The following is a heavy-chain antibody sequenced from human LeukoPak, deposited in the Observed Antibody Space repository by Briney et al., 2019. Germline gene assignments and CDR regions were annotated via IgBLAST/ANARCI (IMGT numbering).Heavy chain of an antibody. CDR1: GFTFSSYT. V-gene: IGHV3-21*01. Sequence: NAGGSLRLSCVASGFTFSSYTMNWVRQAPGKGLEWVSLITGSSFDIYYADSVKGRFTISRDNAKNSLYLQMNSLRAEDTAVFYCARFSGSYLFDYWGQGTLVTVSS. J-gene: IGHJ4*02. CDR2: ITGSSFDI. D-gene: IGHD1-26*01. CDR3: ARFSGSYLFDY.